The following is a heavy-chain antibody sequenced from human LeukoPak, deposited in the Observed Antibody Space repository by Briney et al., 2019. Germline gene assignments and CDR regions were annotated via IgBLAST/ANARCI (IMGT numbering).Heavy chain of an antibody. V-gene: IGHV1-2*02. CDR1: GYTFTSYA. Sequence: GASVKVSCTASGYTFTSYAMHWVRQAPGQGLEWMGWITPSGGTNYPQKFQGRVAITRDTSITTAYMDLSRLTSDDTAVYYCARASLDYWGQGTLVTVSS. J-gene: IGHJ4*02. CDR3: ARASLDY. CDR2: ITPSGGT.